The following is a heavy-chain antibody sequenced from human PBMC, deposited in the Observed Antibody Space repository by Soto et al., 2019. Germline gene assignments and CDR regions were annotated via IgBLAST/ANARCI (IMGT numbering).Heavy chain of an antibody. D-gene: IGHD6-6*01. J-gene: IGHJ4*02. CDR3: ARSSITPRLFMYPFDY. Sequence: QLQLQESGPGLVKPSETLSLTCTVSGGSITSSSHYWGWIRQPPGKGLECIGNIYYDGNTYYNPSLQSRLTISFATSQNQLSLSLNSVTAADTAVYYCARSSITPRLFMYPFDYWGQGTLVTVSS. CDR2: IYYDGNT. V-gene: IGHV4-39*01. CDR1: GGSITSSSHY.